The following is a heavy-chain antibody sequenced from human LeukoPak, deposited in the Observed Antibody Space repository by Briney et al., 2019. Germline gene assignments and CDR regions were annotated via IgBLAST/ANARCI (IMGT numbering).Heavy chain of an antibody. D-gene: IGHD5-24*01. J-gene: IGHJ4*02. CDR1: GFTVGVYA. CDR2: IRSKAYGGTT. CDR3: TRSGWHGYNLDY. V-gene: IGHV3-49*03. Sequence: PGGSLSLSCTASGFTVGVYAMSWFRQAAGKGLEWVGFIRSKAYGGTTEYAGSVKGRFTISRDDSKIIAYMQMKSMKTEGTAVYYCTRSGWHGYNLDYWDQGTLVTLPS.